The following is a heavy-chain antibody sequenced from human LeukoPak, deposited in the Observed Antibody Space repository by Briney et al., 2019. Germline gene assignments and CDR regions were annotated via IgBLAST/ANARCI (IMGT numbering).Heavy chain of an antibody. CDR2: IYTSGST. D-gene: IGHD2-15*01. CDR3: ARDVMCSGGSCYLDY. CDR1: GGSISSYY. V-gene: IGHV4-4*07. J-gene: IGHJ4*02. Sequence: SETLSLTCTVSGGSISSYYWRWIRQPAGKGLEWIGRIYTSGSTNYNPSLKSRVTMSVDTSKNQFSLKLSSVTAADTAVYYCARDVMCSGGSCYLDYWGQGTLVTVSS.